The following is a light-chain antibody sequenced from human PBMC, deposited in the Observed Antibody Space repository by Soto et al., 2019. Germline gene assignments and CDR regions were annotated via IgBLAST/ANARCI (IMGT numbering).Light chain of an antibody. V-gene: IGKV1-33*01. CDR3: QQYDTLPT. CDR1: QDISNY. Sequence: DLQMTQSPSSLSASVGDRVTITCQASQDISNYLNWYQQKPGKAPKLLIYDASNLETGVPSRFSGSGSGTDFTYTISSLQPEDIATYYCQQYDTLPTFGPGTKVDIK. CDR2: DAS. J-gene: IGKJ3*01.